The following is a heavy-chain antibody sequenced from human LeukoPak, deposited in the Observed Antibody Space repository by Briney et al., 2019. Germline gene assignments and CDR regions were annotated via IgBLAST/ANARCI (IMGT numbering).Heavy chain of an antibody. CDR2: ISYDGGNP. D-gene: IGHD4-17*01. J-gene: IGHJ4*02. Sequence: GTSLRLSCAASGFIFRSYGMHWVRQAPGKGLEWVAMISYDGGNPHYADSVKGRFTISRDNSKNTLYLQMKSLRVEDTAVYYCARDSYGDYESQPSTDYWGQGTLVTVSS. CDR1: GFIFRSYG. V-gene: IGHV3-30*03. CDR3: ARDSYGDYESQPSTDY.